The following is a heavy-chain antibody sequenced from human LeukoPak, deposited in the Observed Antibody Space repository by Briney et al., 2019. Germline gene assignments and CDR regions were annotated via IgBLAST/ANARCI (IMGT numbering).Heavy chain of an antibody. CDR3: ARDESGYSGYDYYYYMDV. V-gene: IGHV3-11*01. Sequence: PGGSLRLSCAASGFTFSDYYMSWIRQAPGKGLEWVSYISSSGSTIYYADSVKGRFIISRDNAKNSLYLQMNSLRAEDTAVYYCARDESGYSGYDYYYYMDVWGKGTTVTVSS. J-gene: IGHJ6*03. CDR1: GFTFSDYY. D-gene: IGHD5-12*01. CDR2: ISSSGSTI.